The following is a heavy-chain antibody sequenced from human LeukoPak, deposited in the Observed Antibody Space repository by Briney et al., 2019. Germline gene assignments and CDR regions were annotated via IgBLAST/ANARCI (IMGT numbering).Heavy chain of an antibody. J-gene: IGHJ4*02. CDR1: GDSVTGYY. CDR3: VIGVGWQPDY. D-gene: IGHD2-15*01. Sequence: SETLSLTCTVFGDSVTGYYLNWVRQPPGKGLEWIGHIYKIGTTNYNPSLKSRLTISADTSKNPFSLKLRSVTAADTAVYYCVIGVGWQPDYWGQGALVTVSS. V-gene: IGHV4-59*02. CDR2: IYKIGTT.